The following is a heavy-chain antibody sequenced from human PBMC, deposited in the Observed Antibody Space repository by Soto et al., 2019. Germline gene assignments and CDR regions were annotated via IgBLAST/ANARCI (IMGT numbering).Heavy chain of an antibody. D-gene: IGHD2-8*01. CDR2: ISYDGSNK. J-gene: IGHJ1*01. CDR1: GFTFSSYG. CDR3: AKEGKRVKVVGNGDFQH. Sequence: QVQLVESGGGVVQPGRSLRLSCAASGFTFSSYGMHWVRQAPGKGLEWVAVISYDGSNKYYADSVKGRFTISRDNSKNTLYLQMNSLRAEDTAVYYCAKEGKRVKVVGNGDFQHCGQGTMVTDSS. V-gene: IGHV3-30*18.